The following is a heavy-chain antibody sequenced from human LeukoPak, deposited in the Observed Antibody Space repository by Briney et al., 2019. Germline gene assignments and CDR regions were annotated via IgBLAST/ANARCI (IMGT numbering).Heavy chain of an antibody. CDR3: ARENGYRYDY. V-gene: IGHV4-59*01. CDR2: IYYSGST. D-gene: IGHD5-18*01. CDR1: GGSFSGYY. J-gene: IGHJ4*02. Sequence: SETLSLTCAVYGGSFSGYYWSWIRQPPGKGLEWIGSIYYSGSTNYNPSLKSRVTISVDTSKNQFSLKLSSVTAADTALYYCARENGYRYDYWGQGTLVTVSS.